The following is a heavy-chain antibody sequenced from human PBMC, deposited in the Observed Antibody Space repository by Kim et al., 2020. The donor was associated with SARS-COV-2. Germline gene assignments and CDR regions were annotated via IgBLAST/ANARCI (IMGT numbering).Heavy chain of an antibody. CDR3: ARVDYTAMVIDY. J-gene: IGHJ4*02. Sequence: DYAVSVKSRITINPDTSKNQFSLQLNSVTPEDTAVYYCARVDYTAMVIDYWGQGTLVTFSS. D-gene: IGHD5-18*01. V-gene: IGHV6-1*01.